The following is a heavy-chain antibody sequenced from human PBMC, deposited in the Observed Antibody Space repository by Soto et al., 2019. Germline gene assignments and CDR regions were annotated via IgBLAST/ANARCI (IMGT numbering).Heavy chain of an antibody. CDR1: GYSFTSYW. J-gene: IGHJ6*02. Sequence: PGESLKISCKGSGYSFTSYWISWVRQMPGKGLEWMGRIDPSDSYTNYSPSFQGHVTISADKSISTAYLQWSSLKASDTAMYYYAINEDYYYYGMDVWGQGTTVTVSS. CDR3: AINEDYYYYGMDV. V-gene: IGHV5-10-1*01. CDR2: IDPSDSYT.